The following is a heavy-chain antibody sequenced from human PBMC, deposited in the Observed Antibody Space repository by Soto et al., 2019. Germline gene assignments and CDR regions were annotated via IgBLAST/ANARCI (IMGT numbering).Heavy chain of an antibody. CDR3: ARDRPGDEGDGFDI. Sequence: EVQLVETGGGLIRPGGSLRLSCAASGLTVSSNYMNWVRQAPGKGLEWVSVLYSGGSTHYAGSVKGRFIISRDNSKNTLYLQMNSLRVEDTAVYYCARDRPGDEGDGFDIWGHGTMVTVSS. V-gene: IGHV3-53*02. D-gene: IGHD3-10*01. CDR1: GLTVSSNY. J-gene: IGHJ3*02. CDR2: LYSGGST.